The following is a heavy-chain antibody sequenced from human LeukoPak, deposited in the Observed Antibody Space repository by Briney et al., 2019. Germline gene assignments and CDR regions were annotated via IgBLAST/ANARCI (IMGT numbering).Heavy chain of an antibody. CDR1: GYTFTSYA. Sequence: ASVKVSCKASGYTFTSYAISWVRQAPGQGLEWMGGIIPIFGTANYAQKFQGRVTITADKSTSTAYMELSSLRSEDTAVYYCARAPTIFGVVAWFDPWGQGTLVTVSS. CDR3: ARAPTIFGVVAWFDP. CDR2: IIPIFGTA. D-gene: IGHD3-3*01. J-gene: IGHJ5*02. V-gene: IGHV1-69*06.